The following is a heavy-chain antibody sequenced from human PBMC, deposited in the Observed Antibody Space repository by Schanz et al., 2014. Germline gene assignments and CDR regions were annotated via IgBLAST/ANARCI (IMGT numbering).Heavy chain of an antibody. V-gene: IGHV3-13*05. CDR2: IDTAGDP. J-gene: IGHJ6*02. Sequence: EVQLVESGGGLVRPGGSLTLSCAASGFTFSTYDMHWVRQVPGKGLEWVSAIDTAGDPYYPGSVKGRFTTSRDNSKNTMYLQMNSLRAEDTAVYYCVKDLQRELLRDDHYYGMDVWGQGTTVTVSS. CDR3: VKDLQRELLRDDHYYGMDV. CDR1: GFTFSTYD. D-gene: IGHD1-26*01.